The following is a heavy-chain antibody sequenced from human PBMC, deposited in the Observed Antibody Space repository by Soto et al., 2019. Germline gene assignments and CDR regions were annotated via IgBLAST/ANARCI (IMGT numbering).Heavy chain of an antibody. CDR1: GGSISSYY. J-gene: IGHJ3*02. CDR2: IYYSGST. V-gene: IGHV4-59*01. CDR3: AREVGATGFAFDI. D-gene: IGHD1-26*01. Sequence: KSSETLSLTCSVSGGSISSYYWSWIRQPPGKGLEWIGYIYYSGSTNYNPSLKSRVTISVDTSKNQFSLKLSSVTAADTAVYYCAREVGATGFAFDIWGQGTMVTVSS.